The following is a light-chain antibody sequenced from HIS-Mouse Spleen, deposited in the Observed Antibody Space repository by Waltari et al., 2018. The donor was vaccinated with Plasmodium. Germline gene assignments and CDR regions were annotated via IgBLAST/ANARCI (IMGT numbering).Light chain of an antibody. Sequence: QSALTQPPSASGSPGQSVTISCTGTSSDVGCYNYVPWYQQHPGKAPKLMISEVSKRPSGVPDSFAGAKTGNTASLTVSGLQAEDEADYYCSSYAGSNNWVFGGGTKLTVL. V-gene: IGLV2-8*01. CDR2: EVS. CDR3: SSYAGSNNWV. CDR1: SSDVGCYNY. J-gene: IGLJ2*01.